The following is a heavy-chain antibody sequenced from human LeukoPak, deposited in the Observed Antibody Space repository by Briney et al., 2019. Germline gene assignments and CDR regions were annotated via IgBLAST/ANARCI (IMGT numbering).Heavy chain of an antibody. Sequence: GASVKVSCKASGYTFTSYGISWVRQAPGQGLEWVGWISAYNGNTNSAQKLQGRVTMTTDTSTSTAYMELRSLRSDDTALYYCARDHLVRDSIFGVLDYWGQGTLVTVSS. J-gene: IGHJ4*02. CDR1: GYTFTSYG. CDR2: ISAYNGNT. V-gene: IGHV1-18*01. CDR3: ARDHLVRDSIFGVLDY. D-gene: IGHD3-10*02.